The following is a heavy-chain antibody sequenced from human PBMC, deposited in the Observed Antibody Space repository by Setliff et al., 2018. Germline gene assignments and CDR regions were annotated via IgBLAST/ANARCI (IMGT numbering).Heavy chain of an antibody. CDR2: INTSGTT. CDR3: AGGLPGDYDFNCFDT. CDR1: GGSLNTYY. J-gene: IGHJ5*02. V-gene: IGHV4-4*07. Sequence: PSETLSLTCTVSGGSLNTYYWSWIRQPAGKELEWIGRINTSGTTRYNPSLRSRATLSVDESMNRFSLNLNSVTAADTAVYYCAGGLPGDYDFNCFDTWRQGALVTVSS. D-gene: IGHD3-3*01.